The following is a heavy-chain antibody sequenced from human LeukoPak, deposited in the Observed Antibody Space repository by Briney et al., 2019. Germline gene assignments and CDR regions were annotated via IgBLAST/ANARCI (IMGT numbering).Heavy chain of an antibody. CDR2: ITDSSDDT. CDR1: GFIFSNYA. D-gene: IGHD2-2*01. Sequence: GGSLRLSCAASGFIFSNYAMSWVRLAPGKGLEWVSIITDSSDDTKHADSVRGRFTFSRDNSKNILYLQMNSLRVEDTAVYFCAKGLGPSAPNGRVFDFWGQGTLVTVSS. J-gene: IGHJ4*02. V-gene: IGHV3-23*01. CDR3: AKGLGPSAPNGRVFDF.